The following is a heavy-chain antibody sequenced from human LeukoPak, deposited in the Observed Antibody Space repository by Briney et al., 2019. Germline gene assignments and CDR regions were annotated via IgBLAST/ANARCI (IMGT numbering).Heavy chain of an antibody. D-gene: IGHD5-18*01. Sequence: PSETLSLTCTVSGGSISSSSYYWGWIRQPPGKGLEWIGSIYYSGSTYYNPSLKSRVTISVDTSKNQFSLKLSSVTAADTAVYYCARYAGLSYGFDYWGQGTLVTVFS. CDR2: IYYSGST. J-gene: IGHJ4*02. CDR1: GGSISSSSYY. CDR3: ARYAGLSYGFDY. V-gene: IGHV4-39*07.